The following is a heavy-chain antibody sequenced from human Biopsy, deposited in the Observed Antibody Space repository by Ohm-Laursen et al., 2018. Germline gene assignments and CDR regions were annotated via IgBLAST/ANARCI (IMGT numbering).Heavy chain of an antibody. V-gene: IGHV3-48*03. CDR1: GFTFNSHE. Sequence: GSLRLSCSAFGFTFNSHEMNWVRQAPGKGLEWISYITGSSSTIYYADSVKGRFTISRDNAKNSLYLQRNSLRAEDTAVYYCTRLAYYYYYGMDVWGQGTTVTVSS. D-gene: IGHD2-21*01. CDR3: TRLAYYYYYGMDV. CDR2: ITGSSSTI. J-gene: IGHJ6*02.